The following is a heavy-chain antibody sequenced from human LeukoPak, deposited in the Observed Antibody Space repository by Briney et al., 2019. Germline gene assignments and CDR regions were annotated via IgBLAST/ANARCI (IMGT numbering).Heavy chain of an antibody. CDR3: ARRFTYYYDSSGYSLDAFDI. D-gene: IGHD3-22*01. CDR1: GGTFSSYA. J-gene: IGHJ3*02. Sequence: SVKVSCKASGGTFSSYAISWVRQAPGQGLEWMGGIIPIFGTANYAQKFQGRVTMTTDESTSTAYMELSSLRSEDTAVYYCARRFTYYYDSSGYSLDAFDIWGQGTMVTVSS. CDR2: IIPIFGTA. V-gene: IGHV1-69*05.